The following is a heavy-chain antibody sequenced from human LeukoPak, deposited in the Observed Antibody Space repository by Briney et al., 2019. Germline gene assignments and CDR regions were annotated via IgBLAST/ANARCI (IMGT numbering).Heavy chain of an antibody. Sequence: SETLSLTCTVSGGSLSSSPYYWGWIRQPPGKGLEWIGYIYYSGRTNYNPSLKSRVTISVDTSKNQFSLKLSSVTAADTAVYYCARLPYSGYDYGYYYYMDVWGKGTTVTVSS. D-gene: IGHD5-12*01. V-gene: IGHV4-61*01. CDR2: IYYSGRT. J-gene: IGHJ6*03. CDR3: ARLPYSGYDYGYYYYMDV. CDR1: GGSLSSSPYY.